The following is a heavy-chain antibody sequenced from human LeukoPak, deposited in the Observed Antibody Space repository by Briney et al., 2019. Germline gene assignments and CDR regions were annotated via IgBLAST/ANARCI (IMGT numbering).Heavy chain of an antibody. CDR1: GGTFSSYA. CDR3: ARDAQYSSSSAYFDY. V-gene: IGHV1-69*05. D-gene: IGHD6-6*01. J-gene: IGHJ4*02. Sequence: SVKVSCKASGGTFSSYAISWVRQAPGQGLEWMGRIIPIFGTANYAQKFQGRVTITTDESTSTAYMELSSLRPEDTAVHYCARDAQYSSSSAYFDYWGQGTLVTVSS. CDR2: IIPIFGTA.